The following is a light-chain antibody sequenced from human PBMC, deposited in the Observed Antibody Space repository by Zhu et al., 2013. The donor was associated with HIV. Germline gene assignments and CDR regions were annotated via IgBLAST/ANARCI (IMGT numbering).Light chain of an antibody. CDR1: QGIGYF. CDR3: LQYKTYPRT. CDR2: GAS. J-gene: IGKJ3*01. V-gene: IGKV1-17*03. Sequence: DIQVTQSPSVMSASVGDRVTITCRATQGIGYFLSWFQQKSGKVPTRLIFGASNLQGGVPSRFSGHGSGTEFTLTISDLQPGDSATYYCLQYKTYPRTFGPGT.